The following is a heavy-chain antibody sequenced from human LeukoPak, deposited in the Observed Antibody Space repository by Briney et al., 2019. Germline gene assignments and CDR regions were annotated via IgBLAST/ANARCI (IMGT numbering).Heavy chain of an antibody. V-gene: IGHV3-21*01. D-gene: IGHD6-19*01. CDR1: GFTFSSYS. CDR3: ARVVAVAGKAFDN. CDR2: ISSSSSYI. Sequence: GGSLRLPCAASGFTFSSYSMNWVRQAPGKGLEWVSSISSSSSYIYYADSVKGRFTISRDNAKNSLYLQMNSLRAEDTAVYYCARVVAVAGKAFDNWGQGTMVTVSS. J-gene: IGHJ3*02.